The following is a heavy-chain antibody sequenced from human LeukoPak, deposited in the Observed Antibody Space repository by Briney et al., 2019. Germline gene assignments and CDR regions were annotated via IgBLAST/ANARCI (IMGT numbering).Heavy chain of an antibody. CDR3: ARDVRGCGGDFDDCEYYYNGMDV. Sequence: SETLSLTCSVSGGSIKSSTYYWVWIRQAPGKGLEWIGNIYYCGSIYYNPSLNSRVTISVDTSKNQFSLKLSSVTAADTAIYYCARDVRGCGGDFDDCEYYYNGMDVWGQGTTVTVSS. V-gene: IGHV4-39*07. CDR1: GGSIKSSTYY. J-gene: IGHJ6*02. CDR2: IYYCGSI. D-gene: IGHD2-21*02.